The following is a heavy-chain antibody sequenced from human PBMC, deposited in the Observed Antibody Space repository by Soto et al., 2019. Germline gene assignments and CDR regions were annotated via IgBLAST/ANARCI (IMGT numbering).Heavy chain of an antibody. CDR1: GFSLTTDRVG. Sequence: QITLKESGPTLVKPTQTLTLTCTFSGFSLTTDRVGVGWIRQPPGEALEWLAVIYWDDSKTYRPSLESRLTITKDTSKNQVARTMTNMDSLDTATYYCAHAYGGRSLYWGQGTLVTVSS. D-gene: IGHD1-26*01. CDR3: AHAYGGRSLY. CDR2: IYWDDSK. J-gene: IGHJ4*02. V-gene: IGHV2-5*02.